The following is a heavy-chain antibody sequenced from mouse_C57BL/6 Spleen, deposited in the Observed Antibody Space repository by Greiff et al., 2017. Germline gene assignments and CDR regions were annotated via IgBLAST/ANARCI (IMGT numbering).Heavy chain of an antibody. Sequence: EVKLVESGGGLVKPGGSLKLSCAASGFTFSSYAMSWVRQTPEKRLEWVATISDGGSYTYYPDNVKGRFTISRDNAKNNLYLQMSHLKSEDTAMYYCARGDYYGSSYGGNYFDYWGQGTTLTVSS. CDR1: GFTFSSYA. CDR2: ISDGGSYT. V-gene: IGHV5-4*03. D-gene: IGHD1-1*01. CDR3: ARGDYYGSSYGGNYFDY. J-gene: IGHJ2*01.